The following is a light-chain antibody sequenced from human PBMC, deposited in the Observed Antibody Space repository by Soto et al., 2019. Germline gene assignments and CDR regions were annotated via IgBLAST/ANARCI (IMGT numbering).Light chain of an antibody. V-gene: IGKV2-28*01. CDR2: LGS. Sequence: DIVMTQSPPSLSVTPGEPASISCRSSQSLLHTSGDNYLDWYLQRPGQSPQLLIYLGSKRASGVSDRFSGSGSGTRFTLTISYLQSEDFGTYYCQQFYNYPRTFGQGTKVDIK. CDR1: QSLLHTSGDNY. J-gene: IGKJ1*01. CDR3: QQFYNYPRT.